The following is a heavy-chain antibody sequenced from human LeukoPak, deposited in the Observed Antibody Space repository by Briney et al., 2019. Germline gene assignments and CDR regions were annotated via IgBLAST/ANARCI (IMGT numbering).Heavy chain of an antibody. CDR2: ISGSGGSK. D-gene: IGHD4-17*01. CDR3: AKDRINDYGDFTAFDI. J-gene: IGHJ3*02. CDR1: GFTFSMYA. Sequence: PGGSLRLSCTASGFTFSMYAMSWVRQAPGKGLEWVSGISGSGGSKYYADSVTGRFAISRDNSNNMLYLQMNSLRAEDTAVYYCAKDRINDYGDFTAFDIWGQGTMVTVSS. V-gene: IGHV3-23*01.